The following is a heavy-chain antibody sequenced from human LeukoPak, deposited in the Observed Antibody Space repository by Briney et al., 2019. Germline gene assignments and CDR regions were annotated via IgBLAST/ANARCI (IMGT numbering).Heavy chain of an antibody. CDR2: INSDGSST. CDR1: GFTFSNYW. D-gene: IGHD1-26*01. J-gene: IGHJ4*02. CDR3: AKGGSYTIDY. Sequence: GGSLRPSCGASGFTFSNYWMHWVRQAPGKGLVWVSRINSDGSSTSYADSVKGRFTISRDNAKNTLHLQMKSLTVEDTAVYYCAKGGSYTIDYWGQGILVSVSS. V-gene: IGHV3-74*01.